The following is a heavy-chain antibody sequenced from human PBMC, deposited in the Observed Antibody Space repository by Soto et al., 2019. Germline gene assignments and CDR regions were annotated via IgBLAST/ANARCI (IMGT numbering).Heavy chain of an antibody. Sequence: RTAAYSVRNYVFDFVGQATGQRLEWMGWINGGNGNTYYSEHFQGRVTFTRDTSAGTVYMQLSSLTSEDTAVYYCARDDSGFSGSHYIAYFNYLRQGALVTVSS. D-gene: IGHD1-26*01. V-gene: IGHV1-3*01. CDR2: INGGNGNT. CDR3: ARDDSGFSGSHYIAYFNY. CDR1: AYSVRNYV. J-gene: IGHJ4*02.